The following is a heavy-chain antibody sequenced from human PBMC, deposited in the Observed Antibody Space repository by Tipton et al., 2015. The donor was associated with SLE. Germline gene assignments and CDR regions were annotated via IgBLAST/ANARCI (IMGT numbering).Heavy chain of an antibody. J-gene: IGHJ6*03. Sequence: TLSLTCTVSGGSISSYYWSWIRQPPGKGLEWIGYIYYGGSTNYNPSLKSRVTISVDTSKNQFSLKLSSVTAADTAVYYCARVPPDWGGDYYMDVWGKGTTVTVSS. CDR3: ARVPPDWGGDYYMDV. CDR1: GGSISSYY. V-gene: IGHV4-59*12. CDR2: IYYGGST. D-gene: IGHD7-27*01.